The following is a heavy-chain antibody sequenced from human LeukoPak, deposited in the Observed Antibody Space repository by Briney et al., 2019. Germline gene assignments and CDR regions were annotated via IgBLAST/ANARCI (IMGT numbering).Heavy chain of an antibody. CDR1: GFTFSSNA. CDR2: ISGSGGST. Sequence: PGGSLRLSCAASGFTFSSNAMSWVRQAPGKGLEWVSAISGSGGSTYYADSVKGRFTISRDNSKSTLNLQMNSLRVEDTAVYYCAKDPRASSAYCYDRLGYWGQGTLVTVSS. V-gene: IGHV3-23*01. CDR3: AKDPRASSAYCYDRLGY. D-gene: IGHD3-22*01. J-gene: IGHJ4*02.